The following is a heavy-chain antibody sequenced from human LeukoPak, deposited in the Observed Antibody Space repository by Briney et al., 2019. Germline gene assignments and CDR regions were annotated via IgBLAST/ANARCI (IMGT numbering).Heavy chain of an antibody. V-gene: IGHV3-30*04. CDR3: ARERIAARRAFDY. J-gene: IGHJ4*02. Sequence: GWSLRLSCAASGFTFSSYAMHGLRQAPAKGLEWVAVISYDGSNKYYADSVNGRFTISRDNSKNTLYLQMNSLRAEDTAVYYCARERIAARRAFDYWGQGTLVTVSS. CDR2: ISYDGSNK. D-gene: IGHD6-6*01. CDR1: GFTFSSYA.